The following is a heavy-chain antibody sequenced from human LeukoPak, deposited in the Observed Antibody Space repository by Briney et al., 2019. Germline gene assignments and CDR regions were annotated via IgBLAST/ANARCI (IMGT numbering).Heavy chain of an antibody. V-gene: IGHV3-7*01. CDR3: ARDYEHSGYDYLPLY. CDR1: GFTFSSHW. CDR2: IRQDGGEN. D-gene: IGHD5-12*01. Sequence: SGGSLRLSCAASGFTFSSHWMTWVRQAPGKGLEWVANIRQDGGENYYADSVKGRFTISRDNAENSVYLQMNSLRAEDTAVYFCARDYEHSGYDYLPLYWGQGTLVTVSS. J-gene: IGHJ4*02.